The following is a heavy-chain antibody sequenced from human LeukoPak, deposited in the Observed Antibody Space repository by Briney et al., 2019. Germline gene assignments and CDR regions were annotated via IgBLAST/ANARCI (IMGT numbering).Heavy chain of an antibody. Sequence: GGSLRLSCAASGFTFSSYAMSWVRQAPGKGLEWVSAISGSGGSTYYADSVKGRFTISRDNSKNTLYLQMNSLRAEDTAVYYCAKEGPILTGYYTERYFDYWGQGTLVTVSP. CDR2: ISGSGGST. CDR1: GFTFSSYA. D-gene: IGHD3-9*01. J-gene: IGHJ4*02. CDR3: AKEGPILTGYYTERYFDY. V-gene: IGHV3-23*01.